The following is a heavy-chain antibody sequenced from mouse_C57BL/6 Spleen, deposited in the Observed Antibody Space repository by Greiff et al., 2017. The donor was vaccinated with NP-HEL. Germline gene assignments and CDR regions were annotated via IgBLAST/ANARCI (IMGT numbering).Heavy chain of an antibody. CDR2: IDPENGDT. D-gene: IGHD2-2*01. CDR3: ACYGSYWFAY. Sequence: EVQLQQSGAELVRPGASVKLSCTASGFNIKDDYMHWVKQRPEQGLEWIGWIDPENGDTEYASKFQGKATITADTSSNTAYLQLSSLTSEDTAVYYCACYGSYWFAYWGQGTLVTVSA. CDR1: GFNIKDDY. J-gene: IGHJ3*01. V-gene: IGHV14-4*01.